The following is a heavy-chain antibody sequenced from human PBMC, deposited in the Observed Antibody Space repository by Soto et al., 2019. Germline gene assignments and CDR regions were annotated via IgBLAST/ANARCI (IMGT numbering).Heavy chain of an antibody. D-gene: IGHD2-15*01. CDR1: GGSVSSGSYY. V-gene: IGHV4-61*01. J-gene: IGHJ6*02. CDR3: ARDCSGGSCYSGDGMDV. Sequence: NPSETLSLTCTVSGGSVSSGSYYWSWIRQPPGKGLEWIGYIYYSGSTNYNPSLKSRVTISVDTSKNQFSLKLSSVTAADTAVYYCARDCSGGSCYSGDGMDVWGQGTTVTVSS. CDR2: IYYSGST.